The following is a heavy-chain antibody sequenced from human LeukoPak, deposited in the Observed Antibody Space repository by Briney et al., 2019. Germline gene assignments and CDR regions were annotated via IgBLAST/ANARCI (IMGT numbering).Heavy chain of an antibody. D-gene: IGHD4-11*01. CDR2: ISSSSSTI. J-gene: IGHJ4*02. V-gene: IGHV3-48*01. Sequence: PGGSLRLSCAASGFTFSSYSMNWVRQAPGKGLEWVSYISSSSSTIYYADSVKGRFTIFRDNAKNSLYLQMNSLRAEDTAVYYCARSGDYRGRIFWGQGTLATVSS. CDR1: GFTFSSYS. CDR3: ARSGDYRGRIF.